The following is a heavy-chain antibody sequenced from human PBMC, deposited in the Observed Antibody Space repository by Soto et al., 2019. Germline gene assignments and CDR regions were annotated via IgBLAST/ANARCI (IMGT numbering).Heavy chain of an antibody. V-gene: IGHV4-59*01. CDR2: IHYIGST. J-gene: IGHJ4*02. CDR1: GDSISTFY. Sequence: SETLSLTCPVSGDSISTFYWSWIRQPPGRGLEWIGYIHYIGSTNYNPSLKSQVIISVDTSKNQFSLKLSSATAADTAVYFCARVRSNLFDYWGQGTLVTVSS. CDR3: ARVRSNLFDY. D-gene: IGHD3-3*01.